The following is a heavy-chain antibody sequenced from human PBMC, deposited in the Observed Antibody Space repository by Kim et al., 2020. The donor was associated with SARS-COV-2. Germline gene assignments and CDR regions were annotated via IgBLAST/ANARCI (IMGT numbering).Heavy chain of an antibody. CDR2: INHSGST. D-gene: IGHD6-13*01. V-gene: IGHV4-34*01. CDR1: GGSFSGYY. CDR3: ARTLSMYSSRYYYGMDV. Sequence: SETLSLTCAVYGGSFSGYYWSWIRQPPGKGLEWIGEINHSGSTNYNPSLKSRVTISVDTSKNQFSLKLSSVTAADTAVYYCARTLSMYSSRYYYGMDVWGQGTTVTVSS. J-gene: IGHJ6*02.